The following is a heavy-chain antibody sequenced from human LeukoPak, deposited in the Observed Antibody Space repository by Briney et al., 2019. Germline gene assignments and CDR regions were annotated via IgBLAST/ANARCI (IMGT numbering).Heavy chain of an antibody. CDR1: GFTFSSYS. V-gene: IGHV3-21*01. D-gene: IGHD6-13*01. CDR3: AREAYSNPSV. Sequence: GGSPRLSCAVSGFTFSSYSMNWVRQAPGKGLEWVSSISSSSSYIYYADSVKGRFTISRDNAKNSLYLQMNSLRAEDTAVYYCAREAYSNPSVWGQGTLVTVSS. J-gene: IGHJ4*02. CDR2: ISSSSSYI.